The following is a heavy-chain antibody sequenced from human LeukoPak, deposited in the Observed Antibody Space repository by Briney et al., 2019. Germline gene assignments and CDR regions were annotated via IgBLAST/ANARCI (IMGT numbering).Heavy chain of an antibody. CDR1: GFTFSSYG. CDR2: IWYDGSNK. J-gene: IGHJ6*02. Sequence: GGSLRLSCAASGFTFSSYGMHWVRQAPGKGLEWVAVIWYDGSNKYYADSVKGRFTISRDNSKNTLYLQMNSLRAEDTAVYYCARDLYCSGGSCYTLTLIKLKYYYYGMDVWGQGTTVTVSS. D-gene: IGHD2-15*01. CDR3: ARDLYCSGGSCYTLTLIKLKYYYYGMDV. V-gene: IGHV3-33*01.